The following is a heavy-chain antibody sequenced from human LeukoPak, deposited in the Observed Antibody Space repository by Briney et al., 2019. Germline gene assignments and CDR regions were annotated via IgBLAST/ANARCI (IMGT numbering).Heavy chain of an antibody. CDR3: AKVAGASEKYFDY. CDR1: GGSFSRSY. CDR2: FYPTGVS. V-gene: IGHV4-4*07. Sequence: PSETLSLTYNVSGGSFSRSYWSWIRQPAGKGLEWIGRFYPTGVSNYHPSLRSRVTMSVDTSKNQFFLKLTSVTAADTAVYYCAKVAGASEKYFDYWGQGILVTVSS. J-gene: IGHJ4*02. D-gene: IGHD1-26*01.